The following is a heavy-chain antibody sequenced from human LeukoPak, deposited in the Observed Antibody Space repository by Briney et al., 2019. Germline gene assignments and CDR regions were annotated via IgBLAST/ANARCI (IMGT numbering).Heavy chain of an antibody. CDR1: GGTFISYA. J-gene: IGHJ5*02. V-gene: IGHV1-69*01. CDR3: ARGPPEHSSSFAPYNWFDP. D-gene: IGHD6-6*01. Sequence: SVKVSCKASGGTFISYAINWVRQAPGQGLEWMGGIIPIFGTANYAQKFQGRVTITADESTSTAYMELSSLRSEDTAVYYCARGPPEHSSSFAPYNWFDPWGQGTLVTVSS. CDR2: IIPIFGTA.